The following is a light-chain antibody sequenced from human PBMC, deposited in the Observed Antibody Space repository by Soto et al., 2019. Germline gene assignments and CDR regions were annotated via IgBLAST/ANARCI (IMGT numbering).Light chain of an antibody. Sequence: EIVLKQSPGILSLSTGERASLSCGASQSISSSFLAWYQQKPGQAPRLLIYGASSRATGIPDRFSGTGSETDFTLTISRLEPEDFAVYYCQQYDNSPITFGQGTRLEI. V-gene: IGKV3-20*01. CDR2: GAS. CDR3: QQYDNSPIT. CDR1: QSISSSF. J-gene: IGKJ5*01.